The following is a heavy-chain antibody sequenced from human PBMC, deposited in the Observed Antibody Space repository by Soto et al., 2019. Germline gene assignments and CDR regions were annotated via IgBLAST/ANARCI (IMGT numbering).Heavy chain of an antibody. V-gene: IGHV1-69*02. CDR2: IIPILGIA. J-gene: IGHJ6*02. Sequence: GASVKVSCKASGGSFSSYTISWVRQAPGQGLEWMGRIIPILGIANYAQKFQGRVTITADKSTSTAYMELSSLRSEDTAVYYCARGEYDILTGLGASMHVWGQGTTVTVSS. D-gene: IGHD3-9*01. CDR1: GGSFSSYT. CDR3: ARGEYDILTGLGASMHV.